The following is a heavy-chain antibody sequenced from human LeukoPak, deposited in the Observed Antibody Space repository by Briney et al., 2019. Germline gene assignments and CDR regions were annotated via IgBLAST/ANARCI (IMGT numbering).Heavy chain of an antibody. J-gene: IGHJ4*02. V-gene: IGHV4-61*01. CDR1: GGSVSSGSYY. CDR3: ARGPDSSGWYFDY. CDR2: IYYSGST. Sequence: SETLSLTCTVSGGSVSSGSYYWSWIRQPPGKGLEWIGYIYYSGSTNYNPSLKSRVTISVDTSKNQFSLKLSSVAAADTAVYYCARGPDSSGWYFDYWGQGTLVTVSS. D-gene: IGHD6-19*01.